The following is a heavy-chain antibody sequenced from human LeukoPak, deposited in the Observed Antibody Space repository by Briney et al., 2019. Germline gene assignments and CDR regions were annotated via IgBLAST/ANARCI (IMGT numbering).Heavy chain of an antibody. CDR1: GFTFSSYW. D-gene: IGHD2-2*02. Sequence: GGSLRLSCAASGFTFSSYWMSWVRQAPGKGLEWVANIKQDGSEKYYVDSVKGRFTISRDNAKNSLYLQMNSLRAEDTAVYYCARDPVYCSSTSCYTGDYWGQGTLVTVSS. CDR3: ARDPVYCSSTSCYTGDY. J-gene: IGHJ4*02. CDR2: IKQDGSEK. V-gene: IGHV3-7*01.